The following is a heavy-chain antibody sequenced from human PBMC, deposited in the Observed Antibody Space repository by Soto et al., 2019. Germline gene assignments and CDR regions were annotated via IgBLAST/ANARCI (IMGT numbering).Heavy chain of an antibody. D-gene: IGHD3-9*01. J-gene: IGHJ4*02. V-gene: IGHV4-31*03. CDR3: SRDDSDWFFN. CDR1: GGSITSGGYC. CDR2: IYYSGST. Sequence: SETLSLTCTVSGGSITSGGYCWTWIRQHPVKGLEWMGHIYYSGSTSYNPSLKSRVTISIDTSKNQFSLKLTSVTAADTAVYYCSRDDSDWFFNWGRGTLVTVSS.